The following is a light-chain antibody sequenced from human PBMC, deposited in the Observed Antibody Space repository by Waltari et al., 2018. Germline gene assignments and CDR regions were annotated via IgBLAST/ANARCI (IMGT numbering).Light chain of an antibody. V-gene: IGKV3-15*01. J-gene: IGKJ4*01. CDR3: QQYNNWPLT. CDR2: GAS. Sequence: TQSPATLSVSAGERATLSCRASQSVSSNLAWYQQKRGQAPRLLIFGASTRATGAPARFSGSGSGTEFTLTISSMQSEDFAVYYCQQYNNWPLTVGGGTKVEIK. CDR1: QSVSSN.